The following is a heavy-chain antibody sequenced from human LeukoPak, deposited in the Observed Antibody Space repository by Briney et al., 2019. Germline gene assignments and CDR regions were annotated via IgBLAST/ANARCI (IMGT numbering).Heavy chain of an antibody. CDR3: ARGDCSGGSCYLPEYLQH. J-gene: IGHJ1*01. V-gene: IGHV1-18*01. D-gene: IGHD2-15*01. Sequence: ASVKVSFKASGYTFISYPITWVRQAPGQGLEWMGWITAYNGYTDYAQMLQGRVTMTTDTSTSTAYMELRSLKSDDTAVYYCARGDCSGGSCYLPEYLQHWGQGTLVTVSS. CDR2: ITAYNGYT. CDR1: GYTFISYP.